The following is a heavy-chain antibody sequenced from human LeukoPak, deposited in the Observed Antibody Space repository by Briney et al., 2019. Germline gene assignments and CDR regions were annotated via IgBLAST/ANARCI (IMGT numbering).Heavy chain of an antibody. Sequence: ASVKVSCKASGYTFTSYGISWVRQAPGQGLEWMGWISAYNGNTNYAQKLQGRVTMTTDTSTSTPYMELRSLRSDDTAVYYCARVGLRGYSYARHFDYWGQGTLVTVSS. V-gene: IGHV1-18*01. D-gene: IGHD5-18*01. CDR2: ISAYNGNT. CDR1: GYTFTSYG. CDR3: ARVGLRGYSYARHFDY. J-gene: IGHJ4*02.